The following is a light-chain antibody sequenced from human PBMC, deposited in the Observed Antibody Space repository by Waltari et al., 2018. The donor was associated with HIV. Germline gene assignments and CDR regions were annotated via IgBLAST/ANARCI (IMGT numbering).Light chain of an antibody. CDR1: SRDVGTFNF. V-gene: IGLV2-11*01. CDR3: CTYAASNVI. Sequence: HSALPPPRSVSGSPGQSVTLPCTRPSRDVGTFNFPSWYQHLPGKAPKLVIYDVSKRPSGVPDRFSGSKSGNTASLTISGLQAEDEADYYCCTYAASNVIFGGGTKLTVL. CDR2: DVS. J-gene: IGLJ2*01.